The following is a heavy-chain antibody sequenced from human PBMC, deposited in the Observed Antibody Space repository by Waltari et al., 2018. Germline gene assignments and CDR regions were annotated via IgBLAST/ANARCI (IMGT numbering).Heavy chain of an antibody. D-gene: IGHD3-16*01. Sequence: EAQLVESGGGLVQPGRSLRLSCAAPGFTLGDYAMPWVRQAPGKGLEWVSGISWNSGTIVHADSVKGRFTISRDNAKNSLYLQMNSLRPEDTALYYCVKDRKSEVLSVPNGMDVWGQGTTVTVSS. CDR2: ISWNSGTI. CDR1: GFTLGDYA. V-gene: IGHV3-9*01. CDR3: VKDRKSEVLSVPNGMDV. J-gene: IGHJ6*02.